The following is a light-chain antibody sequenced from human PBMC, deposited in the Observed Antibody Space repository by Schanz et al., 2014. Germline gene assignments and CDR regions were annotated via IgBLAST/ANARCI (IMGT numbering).Light chain of an antibody. CDR1: QGISSY. CDR2: AAS. CDR3: QQYYSYPWT. J-gene: IGKJ1*01. V-gene: IGKV1-9*01. Sequence: DIQMTQSPSTLSASVGDRVTITCRASQGISSYLAWYQQKPGKAPKLLIYAASTLQSGVPSRFSGTGSGTDFSLTISSLQPEDFATYYCQQYYSYPWTFGQGTKVEIK.